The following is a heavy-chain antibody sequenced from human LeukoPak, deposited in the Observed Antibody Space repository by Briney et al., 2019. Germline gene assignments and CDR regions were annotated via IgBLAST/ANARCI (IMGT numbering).Heavy chain of an antibody. CDR2: ISSSSSYI. CDR1: GFTFSSYS. J-gene: IGHJ3*01. CDR3: VRDQGYCTSASCRGDAFDV. Sequence: GGSLRLSCAASGFTFSSYSMNWVRQAPGEGLEWVSSISSSSSYIYYADSVKGRFTISRDNAKNSLSLQMHSLRDEDTAVYYCVRDQGYCTSASCRGDAFDVWGQGSMVSVSS. D-gene: IGHD2-2*01. V-gene: IGHV3-21*06.